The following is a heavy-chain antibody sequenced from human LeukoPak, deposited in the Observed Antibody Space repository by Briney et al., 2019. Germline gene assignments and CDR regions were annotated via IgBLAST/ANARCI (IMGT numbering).Heavy chain of an antibody. V-gene: IGHV1-2*02. J-gene: IGHJ4*02. D-gene: IGHD5-12*01. Sequence: ASVRVSCKASGYTFTGYYMHWVRQAPGQGLEWMGWINPNSGGTNYAQKFQGRVTMTRDTSISTAYMELSGTRSDDTAVYYRARGLGNSGYYVIDYWGQGTLVIVSS. CDR2: INPNSGGT. CDR3: ARGLGNSGYYVIDY. CDR1: GYTFTGYY.